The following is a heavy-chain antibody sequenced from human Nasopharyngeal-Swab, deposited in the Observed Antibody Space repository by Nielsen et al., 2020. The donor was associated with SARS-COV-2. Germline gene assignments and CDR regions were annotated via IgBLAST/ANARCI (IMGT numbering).Heavy chain of an antibody. V-gene: IGHV3-13*01. J-gene: IGHJ4*02. CDR2: FGTAGDT. Sequence: GESLKISCAASGFTFSSYDMHWVRQATGKGLEWVSAFGTAGDTYYPGSVKGRFTISRENAKNSLYLQMNSLRAEDTAVYYCASGTVTLLHYWGQGALVTVSS. CDR3: ASGTVTLLHY. D-gene: IGHD4-11*01. CDR1: GFTFSSYD.